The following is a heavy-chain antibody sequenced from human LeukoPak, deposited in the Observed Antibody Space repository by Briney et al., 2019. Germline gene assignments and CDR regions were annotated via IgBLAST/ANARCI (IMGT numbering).Heavy chain of an antibody. V-gene: IGHV3-30*03. D-gene: IGHD3-10*02. Sequence: GGSLRLSCAASGFTFSSYGMHWVRQAPGKGLEWVAVISYDGSNKYYADSVKGRFTISRDNSKNTLYLQMNSQRAEDTAVYYCARCLARRLFVVSVRDEYYYGMDVWGQGTTVTVSS. CDR3: ARCLARRLFVVSVRDEYYYGMDV. CDR1: GFTFSSYG. J-gene: IGHJ6*02. CDR2: ISYDGSNK.